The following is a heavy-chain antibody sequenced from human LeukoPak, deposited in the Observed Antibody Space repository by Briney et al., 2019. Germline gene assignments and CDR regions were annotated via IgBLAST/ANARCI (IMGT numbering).Heavy chain of an antibody. CDR1: GFTFSSYS. CDR3: ARDRRDIVATTADY. J-gene: IGHJ4*02. CDR2: ISSSSSYI. D-gene: IGHD5-12*01. Sequence: GGSLRLSCAASGFTFSSYSMNWVRQAPGKGLEWVSSISSSSSYIYYADSVKGRFTISRDNAKNSLYLQMNSLRAEDTAVYYCARDRRDIVATTADYWGQGTLVTASS. V-gene: IGHV3-21*01.